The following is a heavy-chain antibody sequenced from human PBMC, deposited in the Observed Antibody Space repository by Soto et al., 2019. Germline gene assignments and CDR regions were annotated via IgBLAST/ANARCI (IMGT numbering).Heavy chain of an antibody. CDR2: IYYSGST. CDR1: GGSISSYY. Sequence: SETLSLTCTVSGGSISSYYWSWIRQPPGKGLEWIGYIYYSGSTNYDPSLKSRVTISVDTSKNQFSLKLSSVTAADTAVYYCARAGPGGWSPRFDYWGQGTLVTVSS. J-gene: IGHJ4*02. CDR3: ARAGPGGWSPRFDY. V-gene: IGHV4-59*01. D-gene: IGHD6-19*01.